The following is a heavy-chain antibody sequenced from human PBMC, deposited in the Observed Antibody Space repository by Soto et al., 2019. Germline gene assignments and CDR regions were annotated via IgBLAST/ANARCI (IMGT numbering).Heavy chain of an antibody. D-gene: IGHD2-2*01. CDR2: ISSSGSTI. CDR3: AKDWVGYCSSTSCYGFDY. V-gene: IGHV3-11*01. J-gene: IGHJ4*02. CDR1: GFTFSDYY. Sequence: PGGSLRLSCAASGFTFSDYYMSWIRQAPGKGLEWVSYISSSGSTIYYADSVKGRFTISRDNAKNSLYLQMNSLRAEDTAVYYCAKDWVGYCSSTSCYGFDYWGQGTLVTVSS.